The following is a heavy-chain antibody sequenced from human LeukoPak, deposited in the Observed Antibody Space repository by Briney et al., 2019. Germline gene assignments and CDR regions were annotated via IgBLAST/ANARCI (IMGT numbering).Heavy chain of an antibody. V-gene: IGHV3-7*01. CDR2: IKQDGSEK. D-gene: IGHD1-1*01. CDR3: ARSRPYNWNGRFDP. Sequence: GGSLRLSCAASGFTFSSYWMSWVRQAPGKGLEWVANIKQDGSEKYYVDSVKGRFTISRDNAKNSLYLQMNSLRAEDTAVYYCARSRPYNWNGRFDPWGQGTLVTVSS. J-gene: IGHJ5*02. CDR1: GFTFSSYW.